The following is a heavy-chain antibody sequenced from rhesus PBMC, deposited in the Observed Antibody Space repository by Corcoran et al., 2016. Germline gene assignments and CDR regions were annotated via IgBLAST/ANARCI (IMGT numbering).Heavy chain of an antibody. CDR3: ARAKWELVFDY. D-gene: IGHD1-44*01. CDR2: ISGSSGST. Sequence: QVPLQESGPGLVKPSETLSLTCAVSGGSFSGYYWGWIRQPPGKGLEWIGYISGSSGSTDYNPSLKSRVTISTDTSKNQFSLKLSSVTAADTAVYYCARAKWELVFDYWGQGVLVTVSS. J-gene: IGHJ4*01. CDR1: GGSFSGYY. V-gene: IGHV4-165*01.